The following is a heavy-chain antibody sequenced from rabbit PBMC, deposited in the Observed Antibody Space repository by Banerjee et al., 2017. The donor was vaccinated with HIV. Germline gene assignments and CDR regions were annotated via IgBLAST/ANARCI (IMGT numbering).Heavy chain of an antibody. CDR1: GFSFNNKYV. CDR3: ARAIAGDAGYGVDQFNL. Sequence: QEQLEESGGDLVKPEGSLTLTCTASGFSFNNKYVMCWVRQAPGKGLEWIACINTSSGNIVYATWAKGRFTISKTSWTAVTLQMTSLTAADTATYFCARAIAGDAGYGVDQFNLWGQGTLVTVS. CDR2: INTSSGNI. V-gene: IGHV1S45*01. D-gene: IGHD4-2*01. J-gene: IGHJ4*01.